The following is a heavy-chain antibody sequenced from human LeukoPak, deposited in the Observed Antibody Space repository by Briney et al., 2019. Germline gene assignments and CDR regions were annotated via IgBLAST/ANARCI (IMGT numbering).Heavy chain of an antibody. CDR2: IYYNGNT. CDR1: GGSVTSKSYY. Sequence: SETLSLTCTVSGGSVTSKSYYWGWIRQPPGKGLEWIGSIYYNGNTYYNPSLKSRVTISVDTSKNQSSLKLSSVTAADTAVYYCAGHWRDGYNSWYFDLWGRGTLVTVSS. V-gene: IGHV4-39*01. D-gene: IGHD5-24*01. CDR3: AGHWRDGYNSWYFDL. J-gene: IGHJ2*01.